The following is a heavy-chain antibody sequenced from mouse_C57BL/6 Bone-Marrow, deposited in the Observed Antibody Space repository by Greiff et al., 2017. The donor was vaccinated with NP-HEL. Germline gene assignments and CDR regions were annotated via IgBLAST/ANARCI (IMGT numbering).Heavy chain of an antibody. CDR1: GFTFSSYA. V-gene: IGHV5-9-1*02. CDR2: ISSGGDYI. D-gene: IGHD2-5*01. CDR3: TRDSNYVGFAY. J-gene: IGHJ3*01. Sequence: EVKLVESGEGLVKPGGSLKLSCAASGFTFSSYAMSWVRQTPEKRLEWVAYISSGGDYIYYADTVKGRFTISRDNARNTLYLQMSSLKSEDTAMYYCTRDSNYVGFAYWGQGTLVTVSA.